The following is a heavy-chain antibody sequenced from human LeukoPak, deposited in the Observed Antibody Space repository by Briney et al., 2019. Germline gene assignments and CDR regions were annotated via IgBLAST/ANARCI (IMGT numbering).Heavy chain of an antibody. V-gene: IGHV4-39*01. Sequence: PSETLSLTCTVSGGSISSNSYYWGWIRQPPGEGLERIVSAYYTGSTYYNPSLQSRVTIYIDTSRDPLSLDLRSVTAADTALYYCARHVSTNTGYFDYCGQGTLVTVSS. CDR1: GGSISSNSYY. J-gene: IGHJ4*02. CDR3: ARHVSTNTGYFDY. CDR2: AYYTGST. D-gene: IGHD5-24*01.